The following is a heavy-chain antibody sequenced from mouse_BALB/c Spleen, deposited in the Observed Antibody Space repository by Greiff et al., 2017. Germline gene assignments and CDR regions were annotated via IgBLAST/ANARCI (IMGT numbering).Heavy chain of an antibody. J-gene: IGHJ4*01. Sequence: QVQLQQSGAELVRPGTSVKVSCKASGYAFTNYLIEWVKQRPGQGLEWIGVINPGSGGTNYNEKFKGKATLTADKSSSTAYMQLSSLTSDDSAVYFCAREDYAGLGAMDYWGQGTSVTVSS. CDR1: GYAFTNYL. CDR2: INPGSGGT. D-gene: IGHD2-4*01. CDR3: AREDYAGLGAMDY. V-gene: IGHV1-54*03.